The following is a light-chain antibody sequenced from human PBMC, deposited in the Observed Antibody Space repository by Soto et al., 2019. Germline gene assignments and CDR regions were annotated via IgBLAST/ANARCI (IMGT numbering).Light chain of an antibody. CDR1: QSVSSN. CDR3: QQYYNWPRT. Sequence: IELTQSPGTLSLSPGETATLSCRASQSVSSNLAWYQQKRGQAPRLLTYGASTRATGIPARFSGSGSGTEFTLTISSLQPEDFAVYYCQQYYNWPRTFGQGTKV. J-gene: IGKJ1*01. V-gene: IGKV3-15*01. CDR2: GAS.